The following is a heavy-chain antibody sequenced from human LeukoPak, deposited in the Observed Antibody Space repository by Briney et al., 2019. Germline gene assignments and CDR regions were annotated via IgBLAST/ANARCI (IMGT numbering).Heavy chain of an antibody. CDR1: GGSISSYY. CDR2: IYYSGST. Sequence: PSETLSLTCTVSGGSISSYYWSWIRQPPGKGPEWIGYIYYSGSTNYNPSLKSRVTISVDTSKNQFSLKLSSVTAADTAVYYCARQYYYYYMDVWGKGTTVTVSS. J-gene: IGHJ6*03. CDR3: ARQYYYYYMDV. V-gene: IGHV4-59*08.